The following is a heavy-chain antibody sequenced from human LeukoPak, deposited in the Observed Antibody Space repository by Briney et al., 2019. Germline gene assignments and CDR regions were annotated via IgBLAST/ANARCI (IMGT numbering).Heavy chain of an antibody. D-gene: IGHD6-13*01. CDR2: ISGSGGST. V-gene: IGHV3-23*01. J-gene: IGHJ4*02. CDR3: AKDRRQQLVRGPLDY. CDR1: GFTFSSYA. Sequence: GGSLRLSRAASGFTFSSYAMSWVRQAPGKGLEWVSAISGSGGSTYYADSVKGRFTISRDNSKNTLYLQMNGLRAEDTAVYYCAKDRRQQLVRGPLDYWGQGTLVTVSS.